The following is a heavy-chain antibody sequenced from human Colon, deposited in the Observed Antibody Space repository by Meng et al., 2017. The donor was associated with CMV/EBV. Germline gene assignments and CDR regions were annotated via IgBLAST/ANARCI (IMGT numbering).Heavy chain of an antibody. V-gene: IGHV3-30*04. CDR2: ISHDGKNK. Sequence: ASGFNFSNYAMHWVRQAPGKGLEWAAVISHDGKNKYYIDSVKGRFTISRDNSKNTVYLQMSSLRADDTAVYYCASGGYSGYDTIDYWGQGALVTVSS. CDR1: GFNFSNYA. J-gene: IGHJ4*02. D-gene: IGHD5-12*01. CDR3: ASGGYSGYDTIDY.